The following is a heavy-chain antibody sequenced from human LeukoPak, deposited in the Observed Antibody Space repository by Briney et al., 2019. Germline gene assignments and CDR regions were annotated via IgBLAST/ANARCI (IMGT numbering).Heavy chain of an antibody. V-gene: IGHV3-49*04. D-gene: IGHD6-13*01. CDR3: SRDLVAASASNYYYYAMDV. CDR1: GFTFGDYA. J-gene: IGHJ6*02. Sequence: GGSLRLSCTASGFTFGDYAMSWVRQAPGKGLEWLGFIRSKTFGGTSEYAASVKGRFTISRDDSKSIAYLQMNSLKTEDTAVYYCSRDLVAASASNYYYYAMDVWGQGTTVTVSS. CDR2: IRSKTFGGTS.